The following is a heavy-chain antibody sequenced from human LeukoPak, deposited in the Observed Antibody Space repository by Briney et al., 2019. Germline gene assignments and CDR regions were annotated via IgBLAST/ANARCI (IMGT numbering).Heavy chain of an antibody. Sequence: ASVKVSXKASGGTFSSYAISWVRQAPGQGLEWMGRINPNSGGTNYAQKFQGRATMTRDTSISTAYMELSRLRSDDTTVYYCARDFPYYGSGSDTIDIWGQGTMVTVSS. D-gene: IGHD3-10*01. CDR3: ARDFPYYGSGSDTIDI. CDR2: INPNSGGT. CDR1: GGTFSSYA. J-gene: IGHJ3*02. V-gene: IGHV1-2*06.